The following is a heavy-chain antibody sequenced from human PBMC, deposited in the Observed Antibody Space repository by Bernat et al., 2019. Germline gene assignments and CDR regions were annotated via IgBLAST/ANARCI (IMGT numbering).Heavy chain of an antibody. Sequence: QVQLVESGGGVVQPGRPLRLSCAASGFTFSDNGMHWVRQAPGKGVDGVAVIWHDGGNENYAESEKGRFTVSRDNSESTLYLQMNSLRAEDSALYYCAREHIVGSTRGFDYWGQGTLVTVSS. V-gene: IGHV3-33*01. J-gene: IGHJ4*02. CDR1: GFTFSDNG. CDR3: AREHIVGSTRGFDY. CDR2: IWHDGGNE. D-gene: IGHD1-26*01.